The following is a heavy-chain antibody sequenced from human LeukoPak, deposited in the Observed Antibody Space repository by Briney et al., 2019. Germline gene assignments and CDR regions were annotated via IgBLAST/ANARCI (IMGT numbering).Heavy chain of an antibody. Sequence: ASVKVSCKASGYTFTSYAMHWVRQAPGQRLEWMGWINAGNGNTKYSQRFQDRVTITMDTSASTVYMEMNDLGSEDTAVYYCARGYSGCFHYWGQGALVTVSS. J-gene: IGHJ4*02. CDR1: GYTFTSYA. CDR2: INAGNGNT. D-gene: IGHD1-26*01. V-gene: IGHV1-3*01. CDR3: ARGYSGCFHY.